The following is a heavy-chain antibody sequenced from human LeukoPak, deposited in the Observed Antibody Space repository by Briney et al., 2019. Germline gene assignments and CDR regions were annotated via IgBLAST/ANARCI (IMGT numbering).Heavy chain of an antibody. J-gene: IGHJ4*02. CDR1: GGSFSGYY. Sequence: PSETLSLTCAVYGGSFSGYYWSWIRQPPGKGLEWVGEINHSGSTNYNPSLKSRVTISVDTSKNQFSLKLSSVTAADTAVYYCARVGNRQLRYFDWLDLGFDYWGQGTLVTVSS. CDR2: INHSGST. CDR3: ARVGNRQLRYFDWLDLGFDY. D-gene: IGHD3-9*01. V-gene: IGHV4-34*01.